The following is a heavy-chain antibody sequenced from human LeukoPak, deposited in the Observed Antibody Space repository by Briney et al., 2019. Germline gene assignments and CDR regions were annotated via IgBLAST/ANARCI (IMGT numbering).Heavy chain of an antibody. CDR2: IDWDDDK. J-gene: IGHJ3*02. CDR1: GFSLSTSGMC. Sequence: SGPALVKPTQTLTLTCTFSGFSLSTSGMCVSWIRQPPGKALEWLARIDWDDDKYYSTSLKTRLTISKDTSKNQVVLTMTNMDPVDTATYYCARSMDTAMVRGAFDIWGQGTMVTVSS. V-gene: IGHV2-70*11. D-gene: IGHD5-18*01. CDR3: ARSMDTAMVRGAFDI.